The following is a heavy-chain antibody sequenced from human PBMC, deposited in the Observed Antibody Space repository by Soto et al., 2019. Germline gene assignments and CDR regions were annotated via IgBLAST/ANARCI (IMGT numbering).Heavy chain of an antibody. Sequence: QVQLVESGGGVVQPGRSLRLSCAASGFTFSSYGMHWVRQAPGKGLEWVAVISYDGSNKYYADSVKGRFTISRDNSKNTLYLQRNSLRAEDTAVYYCAKERKYSFDAFDIWGQGTMVTVSS. D-gene: IGHD5-18*01. CDR1: GFTFSSYG. CDR2: ISYDGSNK. J-gene: IGHJ3*02. V-gene: IGHV3-30*18. CDR3: AKERKYSFDAFDI.